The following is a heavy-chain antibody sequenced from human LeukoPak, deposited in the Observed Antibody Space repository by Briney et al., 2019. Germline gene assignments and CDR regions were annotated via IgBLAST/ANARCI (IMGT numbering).Heavy chain of an antibody. D-gene: IGHD2-15*01. CDR1: GFTFSSYG. CDR3: AREHCSGGSCQYYFDY. J-gene: IGHJ4*02. V-gene: IGHV3-33*01. CDR2: IWYDGSNK. Sequence: GRSLRLSCAASGFTFSSYGMHWVRQAPGKGLEWVAVIWYDGSNKYYADSVKGRFTISRDNSKNTLYLQINSLRAEDTAVYYCAREHCSGGSCQYYFDYWGQGTLVTVSS.